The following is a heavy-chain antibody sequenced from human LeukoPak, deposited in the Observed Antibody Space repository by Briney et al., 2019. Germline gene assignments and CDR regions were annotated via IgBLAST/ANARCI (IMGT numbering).Heavy chain of an antibody. CDR3: ARATAYGDYMFGFDY. D-gene: IGHD4-17*01. V-gene: IGHV3-21*01. Sequence: PGGSLRLSCAVSGFTLSSYSMNWVRQAPGKGLEWVSYISTGSRYIYYADSVKGRFTMSRDNAKNSLFLQMNSLRPGDTAVYYCARATAYGDYMFGFDYWGQGSLVTVSS. J-gene: IGHJ4*02. CDR1: GFTLSSYS. CDR2: ISTGSRYI.